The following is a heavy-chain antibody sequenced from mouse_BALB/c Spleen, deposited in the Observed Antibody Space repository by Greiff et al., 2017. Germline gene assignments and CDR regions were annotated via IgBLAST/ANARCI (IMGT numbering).Heavy chain of an antibody. J-gene: IGHJ3*01. D-gene: IGHD2-2*01. CDR1: GFSLTGYG. CDR3: ARDFYYGYDRFAY. CDR2: IWGDGST. V-gene: IGHV2-6-7*01. Sequence: QVQLQQSGPGLVAPSQSLSITCTVSGFSLTGYGVNWVRQPPGKGLEWLGMIWGDGSTDYNSALKSRLSISKDNSKSQVFLKMNSLQTDDTARYYCARDFYYGYDRFAYWGQGTLVTVSA.